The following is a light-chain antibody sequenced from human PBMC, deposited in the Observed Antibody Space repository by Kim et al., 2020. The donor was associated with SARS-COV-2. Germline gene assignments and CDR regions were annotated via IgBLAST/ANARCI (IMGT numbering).Light chain of an antibody. CDR3: QTSDSNNHVI. Sequence: KVTISCTGRGGTLANNYVHWYQQRPGSVPTIVIFEDNQTPSGVPDRFSGSIDTSSNSASLTISGLKTEDEADYYCQTSDSNNHVIFGGGTQLTVL. CDR1: GGTLANNY. CDR2: EDN. V-gene: IGLV6-57*02. J-gene: IGLJ2*01.